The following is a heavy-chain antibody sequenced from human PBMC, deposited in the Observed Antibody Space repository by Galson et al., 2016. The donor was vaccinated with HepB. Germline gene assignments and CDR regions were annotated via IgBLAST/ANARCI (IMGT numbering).Heavy chain of an antibody. CDR3: TGSRGSQYPSNYYGMDV. Sequence: SLRLSCAASGFTFSNYAMAWVRQAPGKGLEWVSILTGSGDNTYYADFVRGRFTISRDNSKNTVYLQMNSLRAEDTAVYYCTGSRGSQYPSNYYGMDVWGQGTTVTVSS. D-gene: IGHD1-26*01. CDR1: GFTFSNYA. V-gene: IGHV3-23*01. CDR2: LTGSGDNT. J-gene: IGHJ6*02.